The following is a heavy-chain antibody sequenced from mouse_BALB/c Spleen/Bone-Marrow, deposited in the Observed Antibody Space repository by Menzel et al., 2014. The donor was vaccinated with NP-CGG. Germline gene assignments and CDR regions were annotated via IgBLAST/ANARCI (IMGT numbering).Heavy chain of an antibody. CDR2: ISSGSSTI. V-gene: IGHV5-17*02. Sequence: EVQVVESGGGLVQPGGSRKLSCAASGFTFSSFGMHWVRQAPEKGLEWVAYISSGSSTIYYADTVKGRFTISRDNPKNTLFLQMTSLRSEDTAMYYCARSNWIYSFDYWGQGTTLTVSS. CDR1: GFTFSSFG. CDR3: ARSNWIYSFDY. J-gene: IGHJ2*01. D-gene: IGHD4-1*01.